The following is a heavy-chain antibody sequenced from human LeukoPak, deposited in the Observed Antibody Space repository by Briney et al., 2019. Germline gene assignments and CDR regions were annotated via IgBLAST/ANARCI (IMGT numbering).Heavy chain of an antibody. CDR2: INPKSGVT. Sequence: ASMKVSCNTSRYTFTDYYIHWVRQAPGQGLEWMGWINPKSGVTNYAQKFQGRVTLTSDTSVSTAYMDLSSLASGDTAVYYCARALGNYYDSTVYQAYWGQGQLVTVSS. V-gene: IGHV1-2*02. CDR1: RYTFTDYY. J-gene: IGHJ4*02. D-gene: IGHD3-22*01. CDR3: ARALGNYYDSTVYQAY.